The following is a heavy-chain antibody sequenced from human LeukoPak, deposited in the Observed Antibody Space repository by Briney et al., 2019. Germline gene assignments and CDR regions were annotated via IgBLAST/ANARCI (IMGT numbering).Heavy chain of an antibody. V-gene: IGHV3-48*03. Sequence: GGSLRLSWAASGFTFSRYEMNWVRQAPRNGLEWISYIDSSGSVIYYVDSVKGRFTLSRDNAKNSMFLQMNSLRAEDTAVYYCTRDEATASRGTLPEYWGQGTLVTASP. CDR2: IDSSGSVI. CDR1: GFTFSRYE. CDR3: TRDEATASRGTLPEY. J-gene: IGHJ4*02. D-gene: IGHD1-14*01.